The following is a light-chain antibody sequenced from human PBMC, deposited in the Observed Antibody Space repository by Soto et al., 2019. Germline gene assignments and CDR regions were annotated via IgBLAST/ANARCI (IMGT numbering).Light chain of an antibody. CDR3: QQYYSTPLT. CDR2: WAS. Sequence: DIVMTQSPDSLAVSLGERATINCKSSQTVLYSSNNKNYLAWYQQKPGQPPTLLIYWASTRESGVPDRFSGSGSGTDFTLTISSXQAEDVAVYYCQQYYSTPLTFGGGTKVDTK. J-gene: IGKJ4*01. CDR1: QTVLYSSNNKNY. V-gene: IGKV4-1*01.